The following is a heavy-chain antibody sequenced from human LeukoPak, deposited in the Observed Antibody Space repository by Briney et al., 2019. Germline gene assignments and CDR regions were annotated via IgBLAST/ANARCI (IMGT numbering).Heavy chain of an antibody. Sequence: SETLSLTCTVSGGSISSYHWSWIRQPPGKRLEWIGYIYYSGSTYYNPSLKSRVTISVDTSKNQFSLKLSSVTAADTAVYYCARSQYYDILTGHDWYFDLWGRGTLVTVSS. CDR3: ARSQYYDILTGHDWYFDL. V-gene: IGHV4-59*12. J-gene: IGHJ2*01. D-gene: IGHD3-9*01. CDR1: GGSISSYH. CDR2: IYYSGST.